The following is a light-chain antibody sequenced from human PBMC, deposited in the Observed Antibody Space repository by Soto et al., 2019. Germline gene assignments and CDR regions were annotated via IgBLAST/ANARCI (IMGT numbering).Light chain of an antibody. CDR2: DAS. Sequence: DIQMTQSPSSLSASVGDRVTITCQASQDISNYLNWYQQKPGKAPKLLIYDASNLETGVPSRFSGSGSGTDFTFTISSLQPEDSATYYCQQYDNRPPRTFGGGTKVEIK. J-gene: IGKJ4*01. CDR1: QDISNY. V-gene: IGKV1-33*01. CDR3: QQYDNRPPRT.